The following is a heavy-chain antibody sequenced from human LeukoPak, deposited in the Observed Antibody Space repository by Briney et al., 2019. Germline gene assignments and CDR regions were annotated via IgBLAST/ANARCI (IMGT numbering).Heavy chain of an antibody. Sequence: GGSLRLSCTASGFTFSTYEMNWVRQAPGKGLEWISYINGSGSSIFYADSLQGRFTVSRDNAKNSVYLQMNSLRAEDTAVYYCAREGGFGYDDAFDTWGHGTTVTVSA. CDR3: AREGGFGYDDAFDT. CDR2: INGSGSSI. V-gene: IGHV3-48*03. J-gene: IGHJ3*02. CDR1: GFTFSTYE. D-gene: IGHD3-16*02.